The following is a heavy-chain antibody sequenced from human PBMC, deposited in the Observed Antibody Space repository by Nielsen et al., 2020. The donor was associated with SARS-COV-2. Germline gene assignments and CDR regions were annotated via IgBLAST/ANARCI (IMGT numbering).Heavy chain of an antibody. J-gene: IGHJ6*02. CDR3: ARARGIAASYYYGMDV. CDR2: ISYDGSNE. Sequence: GGSLRLSCAASGFTFSSYGMQWVRQAPGKGLEWVAVISYDGSNEYYADSVKGRFTISRDNSKNTLYLQMNSLRAEDTAVYYCARARGIAASYYYGMDVWGQGTTVTVSS. V-gene: IGHV3-30*03. CDR1: GFTFSSYG. D-gene: IGHD6-13*01.